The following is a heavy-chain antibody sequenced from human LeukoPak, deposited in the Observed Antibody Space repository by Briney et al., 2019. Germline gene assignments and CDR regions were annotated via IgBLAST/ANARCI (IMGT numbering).Heavy chain of an antibody. Sequence: SETLSLTCAVYGGSFSGYYWSWIRQPPGKGLEWIGEINHSGSTNYNASLKSRVTISVDTSKNQFSLKLSSVTAADTAVYYCARGKRITMVRGVPRLYNWFDPWGQGTLVTVSS. CDR2: INHSGST. CDR3: ARGKRITMVRGVPRLYNWFDP. J-gene: IGHJ5*02. D-gene: IGHD3-10*01. CDR1: GGSFSGYY. V-gene: IGHV4-34*01.